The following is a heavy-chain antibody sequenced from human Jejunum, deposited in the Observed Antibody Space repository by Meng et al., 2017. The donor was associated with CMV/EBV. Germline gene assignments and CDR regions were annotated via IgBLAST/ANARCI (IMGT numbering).Heavy chain of an antibody. D-gene: IGHD2-2*01. J-gene: IGHJ5*02. CDR3: ARDPGCDNPSCYGIGWNL. CDR2: IKLNSGGT. Sequence: TDDYIHWLRKAHGQGLEWMGWIKLNSGGTKYAQKFQGRVTMTWDTSISTAYMELSRLRSDDTAVYYCARDPGCDNPSCYGIGWNLWGQGTLVTVSS. V-gene: IGHV1-2*02. CDR1: TDDY.